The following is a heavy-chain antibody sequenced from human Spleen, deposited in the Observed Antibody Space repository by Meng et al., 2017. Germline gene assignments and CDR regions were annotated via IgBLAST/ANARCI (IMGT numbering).Heavy chain of an antibody. D-gene: IGHD1-26*01. CDR3: TTDMGIVGATISYFDY. V-gene: IGHV3-15*01. CDR2: IKSKTDGGTT. J-gene: IGHJ4*02. Sequence: GESLKISCAASGFTFSNAWMSWVRQAPGKGLEWVGRIKSKTDGGTTDYAAPVKGRFTISRDDSKNTLYLQMNSLKTEDTAVYYCTTDMGIVGATISYFDYWGQGTLVTVSS. CDR1: GFTFSNAW.